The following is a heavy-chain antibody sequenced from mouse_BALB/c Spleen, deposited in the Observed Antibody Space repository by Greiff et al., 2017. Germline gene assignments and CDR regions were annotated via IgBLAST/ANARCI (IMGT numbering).Heavy chain of an antibody. V-gene: IGHV1S22*01. J-gene: IGHJ4*01. CDR1: GYTFTSYW. CDR3: TRSRLDAMDY. Sequence: LQQPGSELVRPGASVKLSCKASGYTFTSYWMHWVKQRPGQGLEWIGNIYPGSGSTNYDEKFKSKATLTVDTSSSTAYMQLSSLTSEDSAVYYCTRSRLDAMDYWGQGTSVTVSS. CDR2: IYPGSGST. D-gene: IGHD2-4*01.